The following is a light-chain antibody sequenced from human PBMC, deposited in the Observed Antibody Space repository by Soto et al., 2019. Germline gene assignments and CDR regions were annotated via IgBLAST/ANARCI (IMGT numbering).Light chain of an antibody. V-gene: IGKV3-20*01. Sequence: EIVLTQSPGTLSLSPGERATLSCRASQSVSSSYLAWYQQKPGQAPRLLIYGASSRATGIPDRFSGSGSGTAFTLTINRLEPEDFAVYYCQQYGSSPDTFGQGTKLEIK. CDR1: QSVSSSY. J-gene: IGKJ2*01. CDR3: QQYGSSPDT. CDR2: GAS.